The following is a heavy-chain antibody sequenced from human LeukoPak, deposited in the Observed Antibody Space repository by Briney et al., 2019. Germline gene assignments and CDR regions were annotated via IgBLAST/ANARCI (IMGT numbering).Heavy chain of an antibody. CDR3: AADSSSWYLPLNY. J-gene: IGHJ4*02. D-gene: IGHD6-13*01. Sequence: GGSLRLSCAASGFTFSSYWMHWVRQAPGKGLVWVSHINSDGSSTYYADSVKGRFTISRDNAKNTLYLQMNSLRAEDTAVYYCAADSSSWYLPLNYWGQGTLATVSS. V-gene: IGHV3-74*01. CDR2: INSDGSST. CDR1: GFTFSSYW.